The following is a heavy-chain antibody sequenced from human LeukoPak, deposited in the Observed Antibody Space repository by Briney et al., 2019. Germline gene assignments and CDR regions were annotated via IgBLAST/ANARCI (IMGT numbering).Heavy chain of an antibody. CDR3: AKTNYGAGNWFDP. Sequence: GGSLRLSCAASGFTFSSYAMSWVRQAPGKGLEWVSDISGSGRGGSTHYADSVKGRFTISRDNSKNTLYLQMNSLRAEDTAVYYCAKTNYGAGNWFDPWGQGTLVTVSS. V-gene: IGHV3-23*01. CDR1: GFTFSSYA. J-gene: IGHJ5*02. CDR2: ISGSGRGGST. D-gene: IGHD4-17*01.